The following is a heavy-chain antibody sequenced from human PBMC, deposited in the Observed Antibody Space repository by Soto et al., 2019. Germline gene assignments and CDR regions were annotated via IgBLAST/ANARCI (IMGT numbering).Heavy chain of an antibody. D-gene: IGHD3-3*01. V-gene: IGHV4-59*01. CDR1: GGSISSYY. CDR3: ARVEFGVVIDSYYFDY. Sequence: SETLSLTCTVSGGSISSYYWSWIRQPPGKGLEWIGYIYYSGSTNYNPSLKSRVTISVDTSKNQFSLKLSSVTAADTAVYYCARVEFGVVIDSYYFDYWGQGTPVTVSS. CDR2: IYYSGST. J-gene: IGHJ4*02.